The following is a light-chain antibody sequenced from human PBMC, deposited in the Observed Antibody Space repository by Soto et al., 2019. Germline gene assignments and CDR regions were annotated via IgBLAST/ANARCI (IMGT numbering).Light chain of an antibody. CDR3: QQYGSSPLIS. J-gene: IGKJ5*01. V-gene: IGKV3-20*01. Sequence: VLTQSPGTLSLSPGESATLSCRASRTVSITYLTWYQQKPGQAPRLLIFGASKRATGIPGRFSGSGSGRDFTLTVSGLEPEDFAVYYCQQYGSSPLISFGQGTRLEIK. CDR2: GAS. CDR1: RTVSITY.